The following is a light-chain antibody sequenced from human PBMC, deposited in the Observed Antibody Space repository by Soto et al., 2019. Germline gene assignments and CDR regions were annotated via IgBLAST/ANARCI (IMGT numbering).Light chain of an antibody. Sequence: QSVLTQPPSALGSLGQSFTISGTGTSSDIGVYNYVSWYQQHPGKVPKLIIYEVARRPSGVPYRFSGPKSGITASLTVSGLQAEDEADYYCSSYAGNNTYVFGSGTKVTVL. J-gene: IGLJ1*01. V-gene: IGLV2-8*01. CDR2: EVA. CDR3: SSYAGNNTYV. CDR1: SSDIGVYNY.